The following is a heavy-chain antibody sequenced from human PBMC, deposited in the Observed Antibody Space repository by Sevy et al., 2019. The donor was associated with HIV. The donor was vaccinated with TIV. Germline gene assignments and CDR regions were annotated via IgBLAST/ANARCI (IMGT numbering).Heavy chain of an antibody. CDR1: EFIFSSYS. D-gene: IGHD5-18*01. J-gene: IGHJ4*02. V-gene: IGHV3-48*01. Sequence: GGSLRLSCAASEFIFSSYSMNWVHQASGQGLEWVSYISSSSSTMYYADSVKGRFTISRDNAKNSLYLQMNTLRTEDTAVYYCARTKSNTAMVSSDYWGQGTLVTVSS. CDR3: ARTKSNTAMVSSDY. CDR2: ISSSSSTM.